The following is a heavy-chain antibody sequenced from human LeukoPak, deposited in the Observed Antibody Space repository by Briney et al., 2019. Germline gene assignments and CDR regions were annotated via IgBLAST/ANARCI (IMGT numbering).Heavy chain of an antibody. CDR1: GFTFDDYA. V-gene: IGHV3-9*01. J-gene: IGHJ4*02. Sequence: GGSLRLSCAASGFTFDDYAMHWVRQAPGKGLEWVSGISWNSGSIGYADSVKGRFTISRDNAKNSLYLQMNSLRAEDTALYCCAKDKDGATTAGLGYWGQGTLVTVSS. CDR3: AKDKDGATTAGLGY. D-gene: IGHD4-17*01. CDR2: ISWNSGSI.